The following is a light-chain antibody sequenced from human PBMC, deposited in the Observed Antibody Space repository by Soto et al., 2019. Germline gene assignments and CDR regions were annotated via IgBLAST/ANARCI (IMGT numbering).Light chain of an antibody. J-gene: IGLJ2*01. CDR2: RNN. V-gene: IGLV1-47*01. Sequence: QSVLTQPPSASGTPGQRVTISCSGSSSNIGSNYVFWYQHLPGTAPKLLIYRNNQRPSGVPDRFSGSKSGTSASLAIGGLRSEDETDYYCAAWDHSLGGVVFGGGTKVTVL. CDR3: AAWDHSLGGVV. CDR1: SSNIGSNY.